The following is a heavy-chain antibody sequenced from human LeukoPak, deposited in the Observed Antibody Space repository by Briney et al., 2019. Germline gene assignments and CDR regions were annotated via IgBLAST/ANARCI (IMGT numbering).Heavy chain of an antibody. CDR2: ISGSGGST. CDR1: GFTFSSYA. J-gene: IGHJ6*03. D-gene: IGHD3-10*01. CDR3: AKGKRVMVRGVIITPPYYYYMDA. V-gene: IGHV3-23*01. Sequence: GGSLRLSCAASGFTFSSYAMSWVRQAPGKGLEWVSAISGSGGSTYYADSVKGRFTISRDNSKNTLYLQMNSLRAEDTAVYYCAKGKRVMVRGVIITPPYYYYMDAWGKGTTVTVSS.